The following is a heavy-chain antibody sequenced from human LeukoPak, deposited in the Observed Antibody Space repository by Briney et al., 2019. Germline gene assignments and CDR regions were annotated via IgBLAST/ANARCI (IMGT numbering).Heavy chain of an antibody. CDR2: INHSGST. D-gene: IGHD2-2*01. CDR3: ARGRGADIVVVPAVLYYYYYMDV. J-gene: IGHJ6*03. CDR1: GGSFSGYY. Sequence: SETLSLTCAVYGGSFSGYYWSWIRQPPGKGLEWIGEINHSGSTNYNPSLKSRVTIPVDTSKNQFSLKLSSVTAADTAVYYCARGRGADIVVVPAVLYYYYYMDVWGKGTTVTVSS. V-gene: IGHV4-34*01.